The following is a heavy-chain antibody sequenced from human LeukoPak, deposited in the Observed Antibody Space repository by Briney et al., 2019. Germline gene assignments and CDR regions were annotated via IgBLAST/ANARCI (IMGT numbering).Heavy chain of an antibody. CDR3: ARDRIGNNYSFDY. Sequence: SETLSLTCTVSGGSIRSYHWSWIRQPAGKGLEWIGRIYTSGSTNYNPPLKSRVTISVDKSKNQFSLKLTSVTAADTAVYYCARDRIGNNYSFDYWGQGTQVTVSS. CDR2: IYTSGST. CDR1: GGSIRSYH. J-gene: IGHJ4*02. V-gene: IGHV4-4*07. D-gene: IGHD3-10*01.